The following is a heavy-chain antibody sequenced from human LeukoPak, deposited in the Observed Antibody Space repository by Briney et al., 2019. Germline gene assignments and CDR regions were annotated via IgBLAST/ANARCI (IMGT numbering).Heavy chain of an antibody. CDR2: FDPEDGET. J-gene: IGHJ4*02. D-gene: IGHD2-2*01. V-gene: IGHV1-24*01. CDR3: ARDGEDCSSTSCLFDY. CDR1: GYTLTELS. Sequence: ASVKVSCTVSGYTLTELSMHWVRQAPGKGLEWMGGFDPEDGETIYAQKFQGRVTITADESTSTAYMELSSLRSEDTAVYYCARDGEDCSSTSCLFDYWGQGTLVTVSS.